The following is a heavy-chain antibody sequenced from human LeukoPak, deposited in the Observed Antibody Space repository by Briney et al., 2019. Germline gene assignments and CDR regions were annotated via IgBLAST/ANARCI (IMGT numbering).Heavy chain of an antibody. Sequence: ASVKVSCKASGYTFTCYYMHWVRQAPGQGLEWMGWINPNSGGTNYAQKFQGRVTMTRDTSISTAYMELSRLRSDDTAVYYCARDLSLSPYSSSFFDYWGQGTLVTVSS. J-gene: IGHJ4*02. CDR3: ARDLSLSPYSSSFFDY. V-gene: IGHV1-2*02. CDR2: INPNSGGT. D-gene: IGHD6-6*01. CDR1: GYTFTCYY.